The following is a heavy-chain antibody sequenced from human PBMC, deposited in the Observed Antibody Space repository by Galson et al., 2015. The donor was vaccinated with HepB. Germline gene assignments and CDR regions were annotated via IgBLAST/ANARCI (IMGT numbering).Heavy chain of an antibody. CDR2: ISSNGGST. V-gene: IGHV3-64D*06. Sequence: SLRLSCAASGFTFSSYAMHWVRQAPGKGLEYVSAISSNGGSTYYADSVKGRFTISRDNSKNTLYLQMSSLRAEDTAVYYCVKAYYDSSGYYYVGAFDIWGQGTMVTVSS. CDR1: GFTFSSYA. J-gene: IGHJ3*02. D-gene: IGHD3-22*01. CDR3: VKAYYDSSGYYYVGAFDI.